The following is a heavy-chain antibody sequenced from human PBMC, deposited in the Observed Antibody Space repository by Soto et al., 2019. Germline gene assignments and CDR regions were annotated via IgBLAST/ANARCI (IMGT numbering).Heavy chain of an antibody. D-gene: IGHD6-6*01. CDR3: AKGAGYSSSRVNDAFDI. Sequence: GGSLRLSCAASGFTFSSYAMSWVRQAPGKGLEWVSAISGSGGSTYYADSVKGRFTISRDNSKNTLYLQMNSLRAEDTAVYYCAKGAGYSSSRVNDAFDIWGQGTMVTVSS. V-gene: IGHV3-23*01. CDR2: ISGSGGST. J-gene: IGHJ3*02. CDR1: GFTFSSYA.